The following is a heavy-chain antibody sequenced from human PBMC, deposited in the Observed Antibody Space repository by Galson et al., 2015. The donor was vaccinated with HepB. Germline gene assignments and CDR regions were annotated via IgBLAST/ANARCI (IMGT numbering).Heavy chain of an antibody. CDR3: ARSCGGDCYDFITPIAEQDAFDI. D-gene: IGHD2-21*02. CDR2: INPSGGST. CDR1: GYTFTSYY. V-gene: IGHV1-46*01. Sequence: SVKVSCKASGYTFTSYYMHWVRQAPGQGLEWMGIINPSGGSTSYAQKFQGRVTMTRDTSTSTVYMELSSLRSEDTAVYYCARSCGGDCYDFITPIAEQDAFDIWGQGTMVTVSS. J-gene: IGHJ3*02.